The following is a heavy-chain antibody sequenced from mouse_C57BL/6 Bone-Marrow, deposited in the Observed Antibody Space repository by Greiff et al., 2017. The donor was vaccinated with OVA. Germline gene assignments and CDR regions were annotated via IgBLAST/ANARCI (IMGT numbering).Heavy chain of an antibody. CDR2: LSDGGSYT. J-gene: IGHJ4*01. D-gene: IGHD4-1*01. V-gene: IGHV5-4*01. Sequence: EVNVVESGGGLVKPGGSLKLSCAASGFTFSSYAMSWVRQTPEKRLEWVATLSDGGSYTYYPDNVKGRFTISRDNAKNNLYLQMSHLKSEDTAMYYCARDPWEGDYWGQGTSVTVSS. CDR3: ARDPWEGDY. CDR1: GFTFSSYA.